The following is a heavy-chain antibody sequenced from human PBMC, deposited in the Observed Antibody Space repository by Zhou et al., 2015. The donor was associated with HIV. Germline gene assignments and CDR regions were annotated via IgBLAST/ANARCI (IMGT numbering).Heavy chain of an antibody. V-gene: IGHV1-69*01. CDR3: ARDRGKVVVVAATGAFDI. CDR2: IIPIFGTA. Sequence: QVQLVQSGAEVKKPGSSVKVSCKASGGTFSSYAISWVRQAPGQGLEWMGGIIPIFGTANYAQKFQGRVTITADESTSTAYMELSSLRSEDTAVYYCARDRGKVVVVAATGAFDIWGQGTMVTVSS. D-gene: IGHD2-15*01. CDR1: GGTFSSYA. J-gene: IGHJ3*02.